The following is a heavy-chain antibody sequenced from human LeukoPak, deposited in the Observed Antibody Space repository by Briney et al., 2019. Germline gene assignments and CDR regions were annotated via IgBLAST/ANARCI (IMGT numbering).Heavy chain of an antibody. CDR3: TRGGGLYGYCFDS. CDR2: IDHSGST. J-gene: IGHJ4*02. V-gene: IGHV4-38-2*02. CDR1: GYSLSSSYY. Sequence: SETLSLTCTVSGYSLSSSYYWSWIRQPPGKGLEWIGEIDHSGSTNYNPSLRSRVTISVDTSKNQFSLKLSSVTAADTAVYYCTRGGGLYGYCFDSWGQGALVTVSS. D-gene: IGHD3-10*01.